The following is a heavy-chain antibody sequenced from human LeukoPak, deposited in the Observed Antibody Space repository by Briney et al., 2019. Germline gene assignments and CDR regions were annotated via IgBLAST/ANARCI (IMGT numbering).Heavy chain of an antibody. CDR2: ISYDGSNK. J-gene: IGHJ6*02. CDR1: GFTFSSYA. V-gene: IGHV3-30-3*01. CDR3: ARGRNQLLLYYYGMDV. D-gene: IGHD2-2*01. Sequence: SGGSLRLSCAASGFTFSSYAMHWVRQAPGKGLEWVAVISYDGSNKYYADSVKGRFTISRDNSKNTLYLQMNSLRAEDTAVYYCARGRNQLLLYYYGMDVWDQGTTVTVSS.